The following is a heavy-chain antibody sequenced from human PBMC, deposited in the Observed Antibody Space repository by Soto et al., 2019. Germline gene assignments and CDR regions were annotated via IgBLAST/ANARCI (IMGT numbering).Heavy chain of an antibody. CDR3: AKDLAGDCSGGSCSMRYYDSSGPLDY. Sequence: QVQLVESGGGVVQPGRSLRLSCAASGFTFSSYGMHWVRQAPGKGLEWVAVISYDGSNKYYADSVKGRFTISRDNSKNTLYLQMNSLRAEDTAVYYCAKDLAGDCSGGSCSMRYYDSSGPLDYWGQGTLVTVSS. J-gene: IGHJ4*02. CDR2: ISYDGSNK. V-gene: IGHV3-30*18. CDR1: GFTFSSYG. D-gene: IGHD2-15*01.